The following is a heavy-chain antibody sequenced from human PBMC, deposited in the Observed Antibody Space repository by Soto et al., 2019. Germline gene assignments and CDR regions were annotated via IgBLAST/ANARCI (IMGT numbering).Heavy chain of an antibody. Sequence: QVQLVQSGAEMKNPGASVIVSCKASGYTFTGHYIHWVRQAPGQGLEWMGWINPKSGGTNYAQKCVGREVMTSDTSLTTANLELSRPNFDVTAIYFCARDRAYGCTSAYCYAISGMDVWGQWTTVPVS. CDR2: INPKSGGT. J-gene: IGHJ6*02. V-gene: IGHV1-2*02. CDR3: ARDRAYGCTSAYCYAISGMDV. CDR1: GYTFTGHY. D-gene: IGHD2-2*01.